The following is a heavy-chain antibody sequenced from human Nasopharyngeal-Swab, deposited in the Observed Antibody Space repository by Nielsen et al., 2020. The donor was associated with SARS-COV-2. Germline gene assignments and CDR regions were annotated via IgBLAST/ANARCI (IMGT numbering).Heavy chain of an antibody. V-gene: IGHV4-38-2*02. D-gene: IGHD2-21*01. J-gene: IGHJ4*02. CDR3: VHLWLPGF. CDR1: GYSISSGYY. Sequence: SETLCLTCTVSGYSISSGYYWGWIRQPPGKGLEWIASIYHSGNTYYNPSLKSRVTISVDTSKNQFSLKLNSVTAADTALYFCVHLWLPGFWGQGTLVTVSS. CDR2: IYHSGNT.